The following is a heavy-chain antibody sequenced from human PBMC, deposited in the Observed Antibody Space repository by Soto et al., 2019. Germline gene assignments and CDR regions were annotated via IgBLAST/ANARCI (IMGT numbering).Heavy chain of an antibody. V-gene: IGHV1-46*03. CDR1: GYTFTSYY. CDR3: ARGRGCSGGSCYSYNWFDP. Sequence: ASVKVSCKASGYTFTSYYMHWVRQAPGQGLERMGKINPSGGSTSYAQKFQGRVTMTRDTSTSTVYMELSSLRSEDTAVYYCARGRGCSGGSCYSYNWFDPWGQGTLVTVSS. D-gene: IGHD2-15*01. CDR2: INPSGGST. J-gene: IGHJ5*01.